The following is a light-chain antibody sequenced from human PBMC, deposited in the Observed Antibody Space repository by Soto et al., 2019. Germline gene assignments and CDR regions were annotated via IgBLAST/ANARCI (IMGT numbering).Light chain of an antibody. J-gene: IGKJ1*01. CDR3: QKYNNWPPT. V-gene: IGKV3-15*01. Sequence: EIVMTQSPATLSMSPGERATLSCRASQSVSSNLAWYQQKPGQAPRLPIYGASTRATGIPARFSGSGSGTEFTLTISSLQSEDFAVYYCQKYNNWPPTFGQGTKVDIK. CDR2: GAS. CDR1: QSVSSN.